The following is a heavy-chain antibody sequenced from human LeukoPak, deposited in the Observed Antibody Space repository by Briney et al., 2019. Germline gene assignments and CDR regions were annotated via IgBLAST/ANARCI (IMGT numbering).Heavy chain of an antibody. D-gene: IGHD2-15*01. J-gene: IGHJ6*02. CDR3: ARRVGGPMDV. Sequence: SVTVSCKASGGTFSSYAISWVRQAPGQGLEWMGGIIPIFGTANYAQKFQGRVTITADESTSTAYMELSSLSSEDTAVHYCARRVGGPMDVWGQGTTVTVSS. V-gene: IGHV1-69*13. CDR1: GGTFSSYA. CDR2: IIPIFGTA.